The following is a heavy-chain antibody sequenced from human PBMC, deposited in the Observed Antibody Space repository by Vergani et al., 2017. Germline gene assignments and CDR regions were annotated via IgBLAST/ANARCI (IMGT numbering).Heavy chain of an antibody. D-gene: IGHD6-6*01. Sequence: QVQLQQWGAGLLKPSETLSLTCAVYGGSFSGYYWSWIRQPPGKGLEWIGEINHSGSTNYNPSLKSRVTISVDTSKNQFSLKLSSVTAADTAVYYCARRGSSRRYYYYYYYMDVWGKGTTVTVSS. CDR2: INHSGST. CDR1: GGSFSGYY. V-gene: IGHV4-34*01. CDR3: ARRGSSRRYYYYYYYMDV. J-gene: IGHJ6*03.